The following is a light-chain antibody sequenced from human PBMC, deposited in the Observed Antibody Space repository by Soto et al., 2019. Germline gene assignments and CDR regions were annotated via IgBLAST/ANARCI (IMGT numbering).Light chain of an antibody. CDR3: QQSYSSPWT. CDR2: AAS. J-gene: IGKJ1*01. CDR1: QSISNF. V-gene: IGKV1-39*01. Sequence: IQMTESPSPLPASVRDRFTSTLRASQSISNFLNWYQQKPGKAPKLLIYAASSWRSGVTPRFSGSGSETDFTLTINSLQREDFATYVCQQSYSSPWTFGQGTKVDIK.